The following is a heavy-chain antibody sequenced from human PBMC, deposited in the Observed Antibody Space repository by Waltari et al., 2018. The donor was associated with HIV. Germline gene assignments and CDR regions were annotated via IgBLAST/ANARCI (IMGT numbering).Heavy chain of an antibody. CDR3: ARGPRSGYTYG. J-gene: IGHJ4*02. CDR2: IYYSGST. V-gene: IGHV4-61*01. D-gene: IGHD5-18*01. CDR1: RGAVSTGSYY. Sequence: QTQESGPGLGMPSQTLSLTCTFSRGAVSTGSYYRRSIRQPPGKGLEWIGYIYYSGSTNYNPPLKSRVTIAVDTSQNQFSLRLSSVTAADTAVYYCARGPRSGYTYGWGQGTLVTVSS.